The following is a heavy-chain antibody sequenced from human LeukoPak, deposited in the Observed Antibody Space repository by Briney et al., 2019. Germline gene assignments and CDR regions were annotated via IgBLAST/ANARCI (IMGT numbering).Heavy chain of an antibody. CDR2: IRYDGSNK. Sequence: GGSLRLSCAASGFTFSSYGMHWVRQAPDKGLEWVAFIRYDGSNKYYADSVKGRFTISRDNSKNTLYLQMNSLRAEDTAVYYCAKDGYYYGSGSYSYYFDYWGQGTLVTVSS. V-gene: IGHV3-30*02. CDR1: GFTFSSYG. CDR3: AKDGYYYGSGSYSYYFDY. J-gene: IGHJ4*02. D-gene: IGHD3-10*01.